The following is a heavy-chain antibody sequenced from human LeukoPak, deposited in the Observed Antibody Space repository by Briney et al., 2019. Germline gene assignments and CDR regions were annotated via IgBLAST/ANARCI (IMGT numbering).Heavy chain of an antibody. J-gene: IGHJ4*02. Sequence: GESLQISCKGSGYSFPNYWIGWVRQMPGKGLEWMGIIYPGDSETKYSPSFQGQVTMSADKSINTAYLQWSSLKASDSAIFYCARQSSDHRVFDFWGQGTLVTVSS. D-gene: IGHD3-22*01. CDR2: IYPGDSET. CDR3: ARQSSDHRVFDF. CDR1: GYSFPNYW. V-gene: IGHV5-51*01.